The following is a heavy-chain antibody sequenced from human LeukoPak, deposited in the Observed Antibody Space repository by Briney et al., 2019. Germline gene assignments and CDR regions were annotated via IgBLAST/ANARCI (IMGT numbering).Heavy chain of an antibody. Sequence: GATVKVSCKVSGYTFTDYYIHWVQQAPGKGLEWMGLVDPEDGETIYAEKFQGRVTLTADTSTDTAYMELSSLRSEDTAVYYCATGTAAVNYGMDVWGRGTTVTVSS. D-gene: IGHD6-13*01. CDR2: VDPEDGET. J-gene: IGHJ6*02. V-gene: IGHV1-69-2*01. CDR1: GYTFTDYY. CDR3: ATGTAAVNYGMDV.